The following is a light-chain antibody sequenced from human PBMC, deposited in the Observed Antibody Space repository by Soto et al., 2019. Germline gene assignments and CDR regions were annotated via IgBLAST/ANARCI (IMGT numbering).Light chain of an antibody. CDR2: EVT. CDR3: SSYAGSNNWV. V-gene: IGLV2-8*01. Sequence: QSVLTQPPSASGSPGQSVTISCTGTGSDVGGYHYVFWYQQHPGKAPKLIIYEVTERPSGVPDRFSGSKSGNTASLTVSGLQAEDEADYYCSSYAGSNNWVFGGGTKLTVL. CDR1: GSDVGGYHY. J-gene: IGLJ3*02.